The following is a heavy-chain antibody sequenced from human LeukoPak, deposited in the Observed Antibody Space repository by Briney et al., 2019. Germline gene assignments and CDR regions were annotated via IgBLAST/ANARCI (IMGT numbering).Heavy chain of an antibody. D-gene: IGHD5-18*01. CDR3: ARGSIWLLFDY. CDR1: EFSVGSNY. V-gene: IGHV3-66*01. J-gene: IGHJ4*02. Sequence: GVSLRLSCAASEFSVGSNYMTWVRQAPGKGLEWVSLIYSGGSTYYADSVKGRFTISRDNSKNTLYLRMNSLRAEDTAVYYCARGSIWLLFDYWGQGTLVTVSS. CDR2: IYSGGST.